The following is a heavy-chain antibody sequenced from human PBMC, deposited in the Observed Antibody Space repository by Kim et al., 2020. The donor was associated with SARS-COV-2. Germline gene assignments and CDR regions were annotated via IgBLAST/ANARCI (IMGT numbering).Heavy chain of an antibody. CDR2: IKQDGSEK. Sequence: GGSLRLSCAASGFTFSSYWMSWVRQAPGKGLEWVANIKQDGSEKYYVDSVKGRFTISRDNAKNSLYLQMNSLRAEDTAVYYCARDDWNDAANYYYYGMDVWGQGTTVTVSS. J-gene: IGHJ6*02. D-gene: IGHD1-1*01. CDR3: ARDDWNDAANYYYYGMDV. CDR1: GFTFSSYW. V-gene: IGHV3-7*01.